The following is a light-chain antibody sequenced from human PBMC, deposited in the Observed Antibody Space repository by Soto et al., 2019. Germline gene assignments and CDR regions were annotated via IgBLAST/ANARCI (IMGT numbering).Light chain of an antibody. Sequence: QSALTQPASVSGSPGQSITISCTGTNSDIGSYNLVSWYQQHPGKVPRLMIYEGTKRPSGVSNRSSGSRSGNTASLTISGLQVEGEADYYCCSYGGNAFVAIFGGGTKLTVL. CDR2: EGT. V-gene: IGLV2-23*01. CDR3: CSYGGNAFVAI. J-gene: IGLJ2*01. CDR1: NSDIGSYNL.